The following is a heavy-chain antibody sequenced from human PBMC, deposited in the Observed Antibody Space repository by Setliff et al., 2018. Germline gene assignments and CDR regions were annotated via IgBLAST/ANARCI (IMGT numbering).Heavy chain of an antibody. J-gene: IGHJ6*03. D-gene: IGHD3-22*01. CDR1: GFTFSSYA. V-gene: IGHV3-23*01. Sequence: SCKASGFTFSSYAMSWVRQAPGKGLEWVSAISGSGGSTYYADSVKGRFTISRDNSKNTLYLQMNSLRAEDTAVYYCAKRDYYDSSGYLLPYMDVWGKGTTVTVSS. CDR3: AKRDYYDSSGYLLPYMDV. CDR2: ISGSGGST.